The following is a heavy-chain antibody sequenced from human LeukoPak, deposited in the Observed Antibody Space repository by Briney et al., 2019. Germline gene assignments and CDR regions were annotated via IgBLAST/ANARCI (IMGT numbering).Heavy chain of an antibody. J-gene: IGHJ4*02. CDR1: GYTFTSYY. D-gene: IGHD3-10*01. V-gene: IGHV1-46*01. CDR3: ARAIPSGSGSYYLDY. Sequence: ASVKVSCKASGYTFTSYYMHWVRQAPGQGLEWMGIINPSGGSTSYAQKFQGRVTMTRDMSTSTVYMELSSLRSEDTAVYYCARAIPSGSGSYYLDYWGQGTLVTVSS. CDR2: INPSGGST.